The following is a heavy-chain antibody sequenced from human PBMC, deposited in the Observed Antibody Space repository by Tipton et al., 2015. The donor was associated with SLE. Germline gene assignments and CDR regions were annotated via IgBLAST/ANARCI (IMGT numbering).Heavy chain of an antibody. J-gene: IGHJ3*02. D-gene: IGHD3-10*01. Sequence: TLSLTCAVSGYSISSGYYWGWIRQPPGKGLEWIGSIYHSGSTSYNPSLKSRVTISVDTSKNQFSLKLSSVTAADTAVYYCARDPGETDAFDIWGQGTMVTVSS. CDR3: ARDPGETDAFDI. CDR1: GYSISSGYY. V-gene: IGHV4-38-2*02. CDR2: IYHSGST.